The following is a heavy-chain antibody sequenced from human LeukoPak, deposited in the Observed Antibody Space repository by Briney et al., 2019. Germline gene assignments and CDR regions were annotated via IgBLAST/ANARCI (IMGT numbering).Heavy chain of an antibody. CDR3: ARDHGTAMGFMDV. D-gene: IGHD5-18*01. CDR1: GYTFTGYY. CDR2: INPNSGGT. V-gene: IGHV1-2*02. Sequence: ASVKVSCKASGYTFTGYYMHWVRQAPGQGLEWMGWINPNSGGTNYAQKFQGRVTMTRDTSISTAYMELSRLRSDDTAVYYCARDHGTAMGFMDVWGKGTTVTVSS. J-gene: IGHJ6*03.